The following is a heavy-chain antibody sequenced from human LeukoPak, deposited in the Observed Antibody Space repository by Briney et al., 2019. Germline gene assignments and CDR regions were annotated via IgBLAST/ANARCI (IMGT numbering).Heavy chain of an antibody. D-gene: IGHD6-19*01. CDR3: ARDRIAVAGTYYYYYGMDV. Sequence: ASVKVSCKTSGYTFTVFYIHWVRQAPGQGLEWMGWISAYNGNTNYAQKLQGRVTMTTDTSTSTAYMELGSLRSDDTAVYYCARDRIAVAGTYYYYYGMDVWGQGTTVAVSS. V-gene: IGHV1-18*04. CDR1: GYTFTVFY. J-gene: IGHJ6*02. CDR2: ISAYNGNT.